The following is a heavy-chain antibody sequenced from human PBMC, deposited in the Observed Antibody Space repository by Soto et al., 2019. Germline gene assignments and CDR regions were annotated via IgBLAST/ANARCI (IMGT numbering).Heavy chain of an antibody. CDR2: IYSGGTT. J-gene: IGHJ5*02. V-gene: IGHV3-66*01. D-gene: IGHD3-22*01. CDR1: GVTVSSNY. Sequence: EVQLVESGGGLVQPGGSLRLSCAASGVTVSSNYMSWVRQAPGKGLEWVSVIYSGGTTYYADSVKGRFTISRDNSKNTLYLQMNSLRAEDTAVYYCASNGDSSDYRGWFDPWGQGTLVTVSS. CDR3: ASNGDSSDYRGWFDP.